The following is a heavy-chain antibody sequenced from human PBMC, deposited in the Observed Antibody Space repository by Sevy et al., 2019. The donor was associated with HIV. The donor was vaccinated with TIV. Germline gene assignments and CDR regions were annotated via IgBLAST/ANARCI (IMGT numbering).Heavy chain of an antibody. CDR3: EAITTAGRDY. CDR2: ISGSGGYT. CDR1: GFIFSSYV. V-gene: IGHV3-23*01. J-gene: IGHJ4*02. Sequence: GGSLRLSCAASGFIFSSYVMSWVRQAPGKGLEWVSSISGSGGYTYYADSVEGRFTISRDNSNNMLYLQMNSLRAEDTAIYYCEAITTAGRDYWGQGTLVTVSS. D-gene: IGHD1-1*01.